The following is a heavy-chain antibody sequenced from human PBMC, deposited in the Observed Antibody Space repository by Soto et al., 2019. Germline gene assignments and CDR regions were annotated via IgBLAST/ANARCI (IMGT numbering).Heavy chain of an antibody. Sequence: SVKVSCKASGGTFSSYAISWVRQAPGQGLEWMGGIIPIFGTANYAQKFQGRVTITADESTSTAYMELSSLRSEDTAVYYCARDYYDSSGYITPRWFDPWGQGTLVTVSS. V-gene: IGHV1-69*13. CDR3: ARDYYDSSGYITPRWFDP. CDR2: IIPIFGTA. CDR1: GGTFSSYA. D-gene: IGHD3-22*01. J-gene: IGHJ5*02.